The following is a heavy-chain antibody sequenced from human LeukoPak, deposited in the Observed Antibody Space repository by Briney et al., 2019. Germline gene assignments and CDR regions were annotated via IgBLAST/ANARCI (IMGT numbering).Heavy chain of an antibody. CDR1: GGTFSSYA. V-gene: IGHV1-69*01. D-gene: IGHD2-15*01. J-gene: IGHJ4*02. Sequence: SVTVSCKASGGTFSSYAISWVRQAPGQGLEWMGGIIPIFGTANYAQKFQGRVTITADESTSTAYMELSSLRSEDTAVYYCARVTTRYCSGGSCQIFDYWGQGTLVTVSS. CDR3: ARVTTRYCSGGSCQIFDY. CDR2: IIPIFGTA.